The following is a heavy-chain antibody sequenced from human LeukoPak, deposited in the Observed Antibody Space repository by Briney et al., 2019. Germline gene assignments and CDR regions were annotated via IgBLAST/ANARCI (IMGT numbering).Heavy chain of an antibody. CDR3: ARENSGNYREFDY. J-gene: IGHJ4*02. CDR1: GGSISSCY. D-gene: IGHD1-26*01. Sequence: SETLSLTCTVSGGSISSCYWSWIRQPAGKGLEWIGRIYTSGSTNYNASLKSRVSMSVDTSKNQFSLKLSSVTAADTAVFYCARENSGNYREFDYWGQGTLVTVSS. CDR2: IYTSGST. V-gene: IGHV4-4*07.